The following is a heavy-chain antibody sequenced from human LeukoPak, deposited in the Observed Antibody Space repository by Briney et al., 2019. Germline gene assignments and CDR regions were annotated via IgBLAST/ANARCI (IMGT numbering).Heavy chain of an antibody. CDR2: IYYSGTT. Sequence: SETLSLTCTVSGVYISTYCWSWVRLPPGKGLEWVGYIYYSGTTTYNPSLRSRVTMSVDTSKNQFSLKLRSVTAADTAVYYCARGGRWEHFDYWGQGTLVTVSS. J-gene: IGHJ4*02. CDR1: GVYISTYC. D-gene: IGHD1-1*01. V-gene: IGHV4-59*01. CDR3: ARGGRWEHFDY.